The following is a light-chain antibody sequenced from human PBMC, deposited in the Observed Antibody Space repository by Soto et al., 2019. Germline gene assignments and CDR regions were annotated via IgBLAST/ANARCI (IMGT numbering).Light chain of an antibody. CDR1: QSILLSSNNENS. J-gene: IGKJ2*01. CDR3: QQFHSAPYT. Sequence: DIVMTQSPDSLAVSLGEKATINCKSSQSILLSSNNENSLAWYRQKPGQPPMLLVYWASIRASGVPDRFRGSGSGTDCSLTISSLQAEDVAVYYCQQFHSAPYTFGQGTKLEIK. CDR2: WAS. V-gene: IGKV4-1*01.